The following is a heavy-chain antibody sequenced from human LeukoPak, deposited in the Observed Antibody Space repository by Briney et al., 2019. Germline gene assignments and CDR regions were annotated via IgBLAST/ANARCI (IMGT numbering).Heavy chain of an antibody. CDR3: TTDPHDYGDYGVDY. CDR2: IKSKTDGGTT. CDR1: GFTFSNAW. D-gene: IGHD4-17*01. Sequence: GGSLRLSCAASGFTFSNAWMSWVRQAPGKGLEWVGRIKSKTDGGTTDYAAPVKGRFTISRDDSKNTLYLQMNSLKTEDTAVYYCTTDPHDYGDYGVDYWGQGTLVTVSS. J-gene: IGHJ4*02. V-gene: IGHV3-15*01.